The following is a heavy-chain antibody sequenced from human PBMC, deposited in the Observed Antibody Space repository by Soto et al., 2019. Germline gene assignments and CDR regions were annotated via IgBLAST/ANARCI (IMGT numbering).Heavy chain of an antibody. D-gene: IGHD2-21*02. CDR3: ARAGYCGPGCYYYFDY. Sequence: EVQLVESGGGLVQPGGSLRLSCAVSGFTLGSYWMNWVRLIPGKGLEWVAYRKPDGSATYYVDSVKGRFTISRDNAKNSLYLQMNSLRVEDTSVYYCARAGYCGPGCYYYFDYWGQGTLVTVSS. V-gene: IGHV3-7*01. CDR2: RKPDGSAT. J-gene: IGHJ4*02. CDR1: GFTLGSYW.